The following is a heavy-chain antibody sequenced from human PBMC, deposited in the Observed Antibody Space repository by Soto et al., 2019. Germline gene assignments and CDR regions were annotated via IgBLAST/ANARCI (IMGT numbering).Heavy chain of an antibody. D-gene: IGHD6-13*01. V-gene: IGHV1-2*02. J-gene: IGHJ4*02. CDR3: ATSSSWPLVCQSH. Sequence: QVQLVQSGAEVKKPGASVKVSCKASGYTFTGYYMHWVRQAPGQGLEWMGWINPNSGGTNYAQKCQGRVTMTRDTSISTAYMELSRLRSDDTAVYYGATSSSWPLVCQSHWGQGTLVTVSS. CDR1: GYTFTGYY. CDR2: INPNSGGT.